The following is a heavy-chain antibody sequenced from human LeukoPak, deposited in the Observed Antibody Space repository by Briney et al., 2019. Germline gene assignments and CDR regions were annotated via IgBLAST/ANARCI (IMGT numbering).Heavy chain of an antibody. J-gene: IGHJ5*02. CDR3: ARDGEDSSGWYLANWFDP. D-gene: IGHD6-19*01. CDR2: ISAYNGNT. CDR1: GYTFTSYG. Sequence: ASVKVSCKASGYTFTSYGISWVRQAPGQGLEWMGWISAYNGNTNYAQKFQGRVTITTDESTSTAYMELSSLRSEDTAVYYCARDGEDSSGWYLANWFDPWGQGTLVTVSS. V-gene: IGHV1-18*01.